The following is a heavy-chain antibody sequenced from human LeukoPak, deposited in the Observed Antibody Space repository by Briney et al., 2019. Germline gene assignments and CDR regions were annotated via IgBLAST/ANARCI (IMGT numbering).Heavy chain of an antibody. J-gene: IGHJ4*02. CDR3: ANAYDSSGYRIWGIDY. V-gene: IGHV3-30*18. CDR2: ISYDGSNK. D-gene: IGHD3-22*01. Sequence: PGGSLRLSCAASGLSFTNAWMSWARQAPGKGLEWVAVISYDGSNKYYADSVKGRFTISRDNSKNTLYLQMNSLRAEDTAVYYCANAYDSSGYRIWGIDYWGQGTLVTVSS. CDR1: GLSFTNAW.